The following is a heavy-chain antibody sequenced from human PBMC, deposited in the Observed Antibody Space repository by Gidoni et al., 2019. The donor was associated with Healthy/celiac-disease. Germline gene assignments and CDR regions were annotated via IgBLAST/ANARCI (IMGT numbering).Heavy chain of an antibody. Sequence: QVQLVQSGAEVKKPGASVKVSCKVSGYTLTDLSIHWVRQAPGKGLEWMGGFDPEDGETIYAQKFQGRVTMTEDTSTDTAYMELSSLRSEDTAVYYCATPAGKQQLVGQGYYGMDVWGQGTTVTVSS. J-gene: IGHJ6*02. D-gene: IGHD6-13*01. CDR3: ATPAGKQQLVGQGYYGMDV. V-gene: IGHV1-24*01. CDR2: FDPEDGET. CDR1: GYTLTDLS.